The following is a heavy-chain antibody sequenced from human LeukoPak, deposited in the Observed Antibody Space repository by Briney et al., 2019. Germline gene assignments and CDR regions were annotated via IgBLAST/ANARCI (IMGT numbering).Heavy chain of an antibody. CDR1: GYTLTELS. D-gene: IGHD2-2*01. CDR3: ASSGYCSSTSCFNLHNWFDP. J-gene: IGHJ5*02. Sequence: ASVKVSCKVSGYTLTELSMHWVRQAPGKGLEWMGGFDPEDGETIYAQKFQGRVTMTEDTSTDTAYMELSSLRSEDTAVYHCASSGYCSSTSCFNLHNWFDPWGQGTLVTVSS. CDR2: FDPEDGET. V-gene: IGHV1-24*01.